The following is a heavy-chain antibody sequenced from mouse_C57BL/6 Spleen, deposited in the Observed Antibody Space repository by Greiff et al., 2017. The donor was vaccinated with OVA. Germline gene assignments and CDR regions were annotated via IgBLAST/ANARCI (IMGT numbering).Heavy chain of an antibody. V-gene: IGHV5-17*01. CDR3: AREDGYYWYFDV. Sequence: EVKVVESGGGLVKPGGSLKLSCAASGFTFSDYGMHWVRQAPEKGLEWVAYISSGSSTIYDADTVKGRFTISRDNAKNTLFLQMTSLRSEDTAMYYCAREDGYYWYFDVWGTGTTVTVSS. J-gene: IGHJ1*03. D-gene: IGHD2-3*01. CDR2: ISSGSSTI. CDR1: GFTFSDYG.